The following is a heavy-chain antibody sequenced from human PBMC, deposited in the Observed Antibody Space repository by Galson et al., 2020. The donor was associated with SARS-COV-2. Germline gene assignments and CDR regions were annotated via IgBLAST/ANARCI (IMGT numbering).Heavy chain of an antibody. Sequence: ASVKVYCKASGYTFNNYALNWVRQAPGQGLEWMAWINTNTGNPTYAQGFTGRFVFSLDTSISTAYLQISSLKAEDTAVYYCARGAGAWFGELLDYWGQGTLVTVSS. V-gene: IGHV7-4-1*02. J-gene: IGHJ4*02. CDR3: ARGAGAWFGELLDY. CDR1: GYTFNNYA. CDR2: INTNTGNP. D-gene: IGHD3-10*01.